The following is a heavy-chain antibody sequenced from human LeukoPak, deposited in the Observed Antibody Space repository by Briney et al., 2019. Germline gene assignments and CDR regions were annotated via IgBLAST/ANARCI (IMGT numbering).Heavy chain of an antibody. CDR3: ARSGAVLRFLEWLPNWFDP. D-gene: IGHD3-3*01. CDR2: INPNSGGT. J-gene: IGHJ5*02. V-gene: IGHV1-2*02. CDR1: GYTFIGYY. Sequence: ASVKVSCKASGYTFIGYYMHWVRQAPGQGLEWMGWINPNSGGTNYAQKFQGRVTMTRDTSISTAYMELSRLRSDDTAVYYCARSGAVLRFLEWLPNWFDPWGQGTLVTVSS.